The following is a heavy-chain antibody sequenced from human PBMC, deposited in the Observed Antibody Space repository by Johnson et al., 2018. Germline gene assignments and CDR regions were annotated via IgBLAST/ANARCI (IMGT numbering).Heavy chain of an antibody. J-gene: IGHJ1*01. CDR2: ISASGDTT. CDR3: LRDLHYSSSWIVGYFQH. Sequence: EVQLVESGEGLVQPGGSLRLSCTVSRFTFSSYAMSWVRQAPGKGLEWVSAISASGDTTYHADSVKGRFTISSDNSKHPLYLQMKDLRVDDTAVYYCLRDLHYSSSWIVGYFQHCGQGTLVTVSS. D-gene: IGHD6-13*01. CDR1: RFTFSSYA. V-gene: IGHV3-23*04.